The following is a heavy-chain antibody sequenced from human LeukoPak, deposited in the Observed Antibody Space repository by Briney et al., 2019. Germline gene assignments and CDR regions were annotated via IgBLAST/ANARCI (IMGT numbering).Heavy chain of an antibody. J-gene: IGHJ4*02. Sequence: GESLKISCQGSGYNFTSKWIAWVRQMPGKGLEWMGIIYPGDSDTRYSPSFQGQVTISADKSISTAYLQWSSLKASDTAMYYCARRGGSGWYYFDYWGQGTLVTVSS. V-gene: IGHV5-51*01. CDR3: ARRGGSGWYYFDY. CDR2: IYPGDSDT. D-gene: IGHD6-19*01. CDR1: GYNFTSKW.